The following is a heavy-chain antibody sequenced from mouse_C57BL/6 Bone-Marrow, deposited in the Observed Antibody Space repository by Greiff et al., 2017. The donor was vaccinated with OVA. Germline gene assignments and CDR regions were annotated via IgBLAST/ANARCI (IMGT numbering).Heavy chain of an antibody. V-gene: IGHV1-82*01. CDR2: IYPGDGDT. CDR1: GYAFSSSW. Sequence: QVHVKQSGPELVKPGASVKISCKASGYAFSSSWMNWVKQRPGQGLEWIGRIYPGDGDTNSNGKFKGKATLTAAKSSSTAYMQRSSVTSEDAAVYFCARSCLYYFDDWGQGTTRTVSS. J-gene: IGHJ2*01. CDR3: ARSCLYYFDD.